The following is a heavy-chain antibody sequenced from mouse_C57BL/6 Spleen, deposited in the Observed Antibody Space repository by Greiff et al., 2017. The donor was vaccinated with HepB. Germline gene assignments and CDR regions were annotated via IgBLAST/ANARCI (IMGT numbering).Heavy chain of an antibody. CDR3: AGGEGAMDY. CDR2: INPNNGGT. J-gene: IGHJ4*01. V-gene: IGHV1-22*01. CDR1: GYTFTDYN. Sequence: VQLQQSGPELVKPGASVKMSCKASGYTFTDYNMHWVKQSHGKSLEWIGYINPNNGGTSYNQKFKGKATLTVNKSSRTAYMERRSRTSEDSAVYYCAGGEGAMDYWGQGTSVTVSS. D-gene: IGHD2-13*01.